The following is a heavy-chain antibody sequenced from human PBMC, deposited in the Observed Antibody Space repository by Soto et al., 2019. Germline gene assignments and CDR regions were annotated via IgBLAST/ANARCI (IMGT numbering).Heavy chain of an antibody. CDR2: IIPILGIA. J-gene: IGHJ4*02. Sequence: QVQLVQSGAEVKKPGSSVTVSCKASGGTFSSYTISWVRQAPGQGLEWMGRIIPILGIANYAQKFQGRVTLTADKPTSAAYMQLSSLKSEDTAVYYCAREQGYCSSTSCDYFDYWGQGTLVAVSS. V-gene: IGHV1-69*08. CDR1: GGTFSSYT. CDR3: AREQGYCSSTSCDYFDY. D-gene: IGHD2-2*01.